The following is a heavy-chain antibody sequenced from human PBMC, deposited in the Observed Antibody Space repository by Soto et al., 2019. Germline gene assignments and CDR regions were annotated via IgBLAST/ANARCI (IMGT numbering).Heavy chain of an antibody. Sequence: KASETLSLTCTVSGGSISSDDYYWSWIRQAPGRGLEWIGYIHSSGSIYYNPSLKSRATMSIDTAGNQFSLKVSSVTVADTAVYYCARDLDGLHDDTSGPFPRPGWGQGILVTVSS. V-gene: IGHV4-30-4*01. J-gene: IGHJ1*01. CDR3: ARDLDGLHDDTSGPFPRPG. D-gene: IGHD3-22*01. CDR1: GGSISSDDYY. CDR2: IHSSGSI.